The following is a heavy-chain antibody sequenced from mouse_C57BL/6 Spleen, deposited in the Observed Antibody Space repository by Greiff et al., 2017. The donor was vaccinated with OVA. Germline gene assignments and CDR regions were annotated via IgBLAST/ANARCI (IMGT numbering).Heavy chain of an antibody. V-gene: IGHV1-62-2*01. D-gene: IGHD1-1*01. CDR1: GYTFTEYT. CDR2: FYPGSGSI. J-gene: IGHJ2*01. Sequence: VQLQESGAELVKPGASVKLSCKASGYTFTEYTIHWVKQRSGQGLEWIGWFYPGSGSIKYNEKFKDKATLTADKSSSTVYMELSRLTSEDSAVYFCARHGPLITTVVATDYFDYWGQGTTLTVSS. CDR3: ARHGPLITTVVATDYFDY.